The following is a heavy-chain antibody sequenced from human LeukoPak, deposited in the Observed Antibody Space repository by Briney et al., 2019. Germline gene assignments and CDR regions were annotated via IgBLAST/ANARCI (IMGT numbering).Heavy chain of an antibody. J-gene: IGHJ6*03. CDR3: ARLSVFLESFLPYYYMDV. Sequence: PGGSLRLSCSVSGFTLSNHWMSWVRQAPGKGLEWVANIKFDGSDKYFVDSVKGRFTISRDNPKNSVYLQMNSLRAEGTAVYYCARLSVFLESFLPYYYMDVWGKGTTVFVSS. CDR2: IKFDGSDK. CDR1: GFTLSNHW. D-gene: IGHD3-3*01. V-gene: IGHV3-7*01.